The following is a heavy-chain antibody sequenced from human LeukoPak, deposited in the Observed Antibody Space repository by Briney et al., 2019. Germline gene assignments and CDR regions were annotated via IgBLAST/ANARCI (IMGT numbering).Heavy chain of an antibody. CDR3: AKGGGWSPAVLFDY. CDR2: ISGSGDST. D-gene: IGHD6-19*01. V-gene: IGHV3-23*01. J-gene: IGHJ4*02. CDR1: GFTFSSYA. Sequence: PGGSLRLSCAASGFTFSSYAMSWVRQTPGKGLEWVSAISGSGDSTYYADSVKGRFTISRDNSKNTLYLQMNSLRAEDTAVYYCAKGGGWSPAVLFDYWGQGTLVTVSS.